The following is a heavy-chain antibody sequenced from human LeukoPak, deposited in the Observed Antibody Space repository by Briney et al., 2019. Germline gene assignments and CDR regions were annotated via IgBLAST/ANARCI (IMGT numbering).Heavy chain of an antibody. CDR2: ISSNGGST. J-gene: IGHJ4*02. Sequence: GGSLRLSCAASGFTFSNYAMHWVRQAPGKGLEYVSAISSNGGSTYYANSVKGRFTVSGDNSKNTLYLHMGSLRAEDMAVYYCARGYDFWSGYWSHSDYWGQGTLVTVSS. D-gene: IGHD3-3*01. CDR1: GFTFSNYA. CDR3: ARGYDFWSGYWSHSDY. V-gene: IGHV3-64*01.